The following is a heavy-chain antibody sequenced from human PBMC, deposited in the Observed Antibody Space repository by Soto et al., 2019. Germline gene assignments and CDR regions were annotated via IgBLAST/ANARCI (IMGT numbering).Heavy chain of an antibody. V-gene: IGHV4-39*01. Sequence: KTSETLSLTCTVSGDSISSSTYLWGWIRQPPGKGLEWIGNIYYSGSTYYNPSLKSRVTMSVDTSKNQFSLKLSSVSAADTAVYYCARHGGPSRTGTGFHYWGQGTLVTVSS. J-gene: IGHJ4*02. CDR2: IYYSGST. D-gene: IGHD1-1*01. CDR3: ARHGGPSRTGTGFHY. CDR1: GDSISSSTYL.